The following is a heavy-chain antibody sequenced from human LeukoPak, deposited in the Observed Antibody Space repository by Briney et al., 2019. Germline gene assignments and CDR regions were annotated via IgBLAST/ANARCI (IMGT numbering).Heavy chain of an antibody. J-gene: IGHJ3*02. Sequence: GGSLRLSCAASGFTFSDYYMSWIRQAPGKGLEWVSYISSSGSTTYYADSVKGRFTISRDNAKNSLYLQMNSLRAEDTAVYYCARLLLLWFGEEPDAFDIWGQGTMVTVSS. D-gene: IGHD3-10*01. CDR1: GFTFSDYY. V-gene: IGHV3-11*01. CDR3: ARLLLLWFGEEPDAFDI. CDR2: ISSSGSTT.